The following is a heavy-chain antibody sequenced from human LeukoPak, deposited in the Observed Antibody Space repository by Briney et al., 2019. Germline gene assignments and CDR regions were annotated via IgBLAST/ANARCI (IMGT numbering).Heavy chain of an antibody. J-gene: IGHJ4*02. CDR2: ISSSGGTI. CDR1: GFTFSNYE. CDR3: AREGPLPHY. V-gene: IGHV3-48*03. D-gene: IGHD3-16*02. Sequence: GGSLRLSCAASGFTFSNYEMHWVRQAPGKGLEWVSYISSSGGTIYHTDSVKGRFTVSRDNAKNSLYLQMNSLRAEDTAIYYCAREGPLPHYWGQGTLVTVSS.